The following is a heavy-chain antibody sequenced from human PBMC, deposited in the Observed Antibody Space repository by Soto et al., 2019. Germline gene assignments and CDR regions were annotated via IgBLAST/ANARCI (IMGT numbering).Heavy chain of an antibody. CDR1: GFTFSGSA. CDR3: TRSVTGTIAHSDY. V-gene: IGHV3-73*01. Sequence: GGSLRLSCAASGFTFSGSAMHWVRQASGKGLEWVGRIRSKSNSYATAYAASVKGRFTISRDDSKNTAYLQMISLKTEDTAVYYCTRSVTGTIAHSDYWGQGTLVTVSS. CDR2: IRSKSNSYAT. D-gene: IGHD1-7*01. J-gene: IGHJ4*02.